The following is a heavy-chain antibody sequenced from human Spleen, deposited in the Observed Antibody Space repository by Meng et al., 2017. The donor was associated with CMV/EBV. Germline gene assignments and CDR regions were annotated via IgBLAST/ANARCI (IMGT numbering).Heavy chain of an antibody. CDR1: GFTFNDYG. CDR3: AKDALDFWSGYYYYYYYGMDV. V-gene: IGHV3-20*04. D-gene: IGHD3-3*01. Sequence: GESLKISCAASGFTFNDYGMSWVRQAPGKGLEWVSGINWNGGSTGYVDSVKGRFTISRDNAKNSLYLQVNSLRAEDTAVYYCAKDALDFWSGYYYYYYYGMDVWDQGTTVTVSS. J-gene: IGHJ6*02. CDR2: INWNGGST.